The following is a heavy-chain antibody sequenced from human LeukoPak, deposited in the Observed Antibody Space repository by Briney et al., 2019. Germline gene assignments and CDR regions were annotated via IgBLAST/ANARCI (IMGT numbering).Heavy chain of an antibody. D-gene: IGHD1-1*01. Sequence: SETLSLACAVSDVSFTNYYWTWIRQSPGKGLEWLGEISHTGNTHYIPSLKSRVTVSVDISADMSTTRVSLNLKSVTAADTAIYYCARGPGHSFKYWGQGTRVTVSS. CDR3: ARGPGHSFKY. J-gene: IGHJ4*02. V-gene: IGHV4-34*01. CDR2: ISHTGNT. CDR1: DVSFTNYY.